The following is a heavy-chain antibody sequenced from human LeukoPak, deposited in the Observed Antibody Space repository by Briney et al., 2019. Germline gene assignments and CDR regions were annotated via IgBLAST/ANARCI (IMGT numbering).Heavy chain of an antibody. Sequence: PSQTLSLTCTVSGGSISSGGYYWSWIRQHPGKGLEWIGRIYTSGSTNYNPSLESRVTISADMSKNQFSLKLSSVTAADTAVYYCAREDFWSELKSWGQGTQVTVSS. CDR3: AREDFWSELKS. D-gene: IGHD3-3*01. CDR1: GGSISSGGYY. CDR2: IYTSGST. V-gene: IGHV4-61*02. J-gene: IGHJ5*02.